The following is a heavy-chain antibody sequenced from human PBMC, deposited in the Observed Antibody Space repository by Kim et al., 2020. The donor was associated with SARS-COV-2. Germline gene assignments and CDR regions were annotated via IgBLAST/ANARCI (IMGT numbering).Heavy chain of an antibody. CDR3: AKDRGPTVNMGWFDP. J-gene: IGHJ5*02. Sequence: ADSVKGRFTVSRDNSKNTLLLHMDSLRAEDTAVYYCAKDRGPTVNMGWFDPWGQGALVSVSS. D-gene: IGHD4-4*01. V-gene: IGHV3-23*01.